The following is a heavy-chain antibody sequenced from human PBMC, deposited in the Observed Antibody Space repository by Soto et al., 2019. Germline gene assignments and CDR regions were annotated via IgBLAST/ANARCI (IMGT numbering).Heavy chain of an antibody. CDR2: IKSKTDGETT. D-gene: IGHD5-12*01. CDR3: TTADGYNPFDY. V-gene: IGHV3-15*07. CDR1: GFSFSNAW. J-gene: IGHJ4*02. Sequence: EVQLVESGGGLVKPGGSLRLPCAASGFSFSNAWMNWGRQAPGKGLEWVGRIKSKTDGETTQYAAPVKGRFTISRDESKNTLYLQMNSLTTEDTAVYYCTTADGYNPFDYWGQGTLVTVSS.